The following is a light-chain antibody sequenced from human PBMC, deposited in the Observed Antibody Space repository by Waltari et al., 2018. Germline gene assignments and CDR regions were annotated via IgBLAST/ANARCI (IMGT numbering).Light chain of an antibody. CDR2: RTS. CDR3: QQYDTYSPWT. Sequence: DIQMTQSPSTLSASVGDRVTITCRASQSIGSLLAWYQQKPGKAPKALLYRTSSLESGVPSRFSGSGSGTEFTLTISSLQPDDFATYYCQQYDTYSPWTFGQGTKVEIK. CDR1: QSIGSL. V-gene: IGKV1-5*03. J-gene: IGKJ1*01.